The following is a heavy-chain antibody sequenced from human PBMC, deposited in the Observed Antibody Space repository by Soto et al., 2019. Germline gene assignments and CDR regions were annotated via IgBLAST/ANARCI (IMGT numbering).Heavy chain of an antibody. Sequence: ASVKVSCKASGYTFTSYAMHWVRQAPGQRLEWMGWINAGNGNTKYSQKFQGRVTITRDTSASTAYMELSSLRSEDTAVYYCARERTMIVVVPFDYWGQGTLVTVSS. CDR1: GYTFTSYA. J-gene: IGHJ4*02. CDR3: ARERTMIVVVPFDY. V-gene: IGHV1-3*01. D-gene: IGHD3-22*01. CDR2: INAGNGNT.